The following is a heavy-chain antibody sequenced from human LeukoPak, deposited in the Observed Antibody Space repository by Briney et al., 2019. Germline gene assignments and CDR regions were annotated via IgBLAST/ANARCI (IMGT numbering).Heavy chain of an antibody. CDR1: GFTFSSYW. CDR3: ANGAAAGTPTTGDY. D-gene: IGHD6-13*01. V-gene: IGHV3-21*04. CDR2: ISSSGNYI. J-gene: IGHJ4*02. Sequence: GGSLRLSCAASGFTFSSYWMSWVRQAPGKGLEWVSCISSSGNYIYYADSVEGRFTISRDNAKSSLNLQMNSLRAEDTAVYYCANGAAAGTPTTGDYWGQGTLVTVSS.